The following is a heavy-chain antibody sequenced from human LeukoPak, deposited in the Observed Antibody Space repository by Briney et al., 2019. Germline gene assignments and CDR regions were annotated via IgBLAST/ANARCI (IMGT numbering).Heavy chain of an antibody. CDR3: AKGYCSSTSCLKTD. V-gene: IGHV3-7*01. J-gene: IGHJ4*02. D-gene: IGHD2-2*01. CDR2: IKQDGSEK. Sequence: GGSLRLSCAASGFTFSSYWMGWVRQAPGKGLEWVANIKQDGSEKYYVDSVKGRFTISRDNSKNTLFLQMNSLRVEDTAVYYCAKGYCSSTSCLKTDWGQGTLVTVSS. CDR1: GFTFSSYW.